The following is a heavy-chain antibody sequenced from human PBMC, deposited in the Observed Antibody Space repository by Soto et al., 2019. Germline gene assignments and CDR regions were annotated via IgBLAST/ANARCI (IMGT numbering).Heavy chain of an antibody. CDR3: ARGPTSDKVDY. V-gene: IGHV4-30-4*08. CDR1: GDSIRSSSY. CDR2: MYNSGTT. Sequence: SSETLSLTCTVSGDSIRSSSYWGWIRQPPGKGLEWIGHMYNSGTTYSNPSLKGRVTISGDTSKNQFSLNLSSVTAADTAVYYCARGPTSDKVDYWGQGTLVTVSS. J-gene: IGHJ4*02.